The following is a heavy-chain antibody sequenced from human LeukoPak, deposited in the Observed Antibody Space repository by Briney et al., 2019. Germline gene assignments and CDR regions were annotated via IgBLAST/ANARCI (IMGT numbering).Heavy chain of an antibody. Sequence: SETLSLTCAVYGGSFSGYYWSWISQPPGKGLEWIGEINHSGSTNYNPSLKSRVTISVDTSKNQFSLKLSSVTAADTAVYYCARGVHYDYVWGSYPPIYYFDYWGQGTLVTVSS. J-gene: IGHJ4*02. D-gene: IGHD3-16*02. CDR2: INHSGST. CDR3: ARGVHYDYVWGSYPPIYYFDY. CDR1: GGSFSGYY. V-gene: IGHV4-34*01.